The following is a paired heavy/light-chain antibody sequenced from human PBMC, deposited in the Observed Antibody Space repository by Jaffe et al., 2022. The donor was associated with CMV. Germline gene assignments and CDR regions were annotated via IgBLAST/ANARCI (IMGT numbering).Heavy chain of an antibody. D-gene: IGHD6-13*01. CDR1: GFTFSDYY. CDR2: ISSSGSTI. J-gene: IGHJ6*02. V-gene: IGHV3-11*01. Sequence: QVQLVESGGGLVKPGGSLRLSCAASGFTFSDYYMSWIRQAPGKGLEWVSYISSSGSTIYYADSVKGRFTISRDNAKNSLYLQMNSLRAEDTAVYYCAREVADQQLARSMDVWGQGTTVTVSS. CDR3: AREVADQQLARSMDV.
Light chain of an antibody. Sequence: SYELTQPPSVSVSPGQTASITCSGDKLGDKYACWYQQKPGQSPVLVIYQDSKRPSGIPERFSGSNSGNTATLTISGTQAMDEADYYCQAWDSSTHNYVFGTGTKVTVL. CDR2: QDS. CDR1: KLGDKY. J-gene: IGLJ1*01. CDR3: QAWDSSTHNYV. V-gene: IGLV3-1*01.